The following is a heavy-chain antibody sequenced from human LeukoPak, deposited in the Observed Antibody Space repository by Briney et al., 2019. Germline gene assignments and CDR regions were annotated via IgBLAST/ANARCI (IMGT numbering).Heavy chain of an antibody. D-gene: IGHD4-23*01. CDR2: INHSGST. Sequence: SETLSLTCAVYGGSFSGYYWSWIRQPPGKGLEWIGEINHSGSTNYNPSLKSRVTISVDTSKNQFSLKLSSVTAADTAVYYCARVFGGNSGFSRPDWYFDLWGRGTLVTVSS. V-gene: IGHV4-34*01. J-gene: IGHJ2*01. CDR1: GGSFSGYY. CDR3: ARVFGGNSGFSRPDWYFDL.